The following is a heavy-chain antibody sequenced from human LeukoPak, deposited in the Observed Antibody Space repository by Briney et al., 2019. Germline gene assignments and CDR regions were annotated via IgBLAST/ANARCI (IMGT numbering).Heavy chain of an antibody. D-gene: IGHD4-17*01. CDR1: GGSISSSSYY. CDR3: ARHLYGDYALNWFDP. CDR2: IYYSGST. V-gene: IGHV4-39*01. J-gene: IGHJ5*02. Sequence: PSETLSLTCTVSGGSISSSSYYWGWIRQPPGKGLEWNGSIYYSGSTYYNPSLKSRVTISVDTSKNQFSLKLSSVTAADTAVYYCARHLYGDYALNWFDPWGQGTLVTVSS.